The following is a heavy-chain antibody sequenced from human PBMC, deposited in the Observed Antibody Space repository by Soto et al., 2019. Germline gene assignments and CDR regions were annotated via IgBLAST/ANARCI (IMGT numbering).Heavy chain of an antibody. D-gene: IGHD3-10*01. J-gene: IGHJ6*02. CDR2: ISAYNGNT. Sequence: QVQLVQSGAEVKKPGASVKVSCKASGYTFTSYGISWVRQAPGQGLEWMGWISAYNGNTNYAQKLQGRVTMTTDTATSTADMELRSLRSDDTAVYYCATLTYYYGSGSYLDGMDVWGQGTTVTVSS. V-gene: IGHV1-18*01. CDR3: ATLTYYYGSGSYLDGMDV. CDR1: GYTFTSYG.